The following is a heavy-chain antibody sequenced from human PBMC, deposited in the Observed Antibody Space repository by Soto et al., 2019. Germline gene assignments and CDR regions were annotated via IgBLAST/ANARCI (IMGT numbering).Heavy chain of an antibody. D-gene: IGHD1-26*01. CDR1: GFTFSIYR. J-gene: IGHJ4*02. CDR2: INSDGSST. CDR3: ARVNGSDQPFGY. V-gene: IGHV3-74*01. Sequence: EVQLVESGGGLVQPGGSLRLSCEASGFTFSIYRMYWVRQAPGKGLVWVSRINSDGSSTNNADSVKGRFTISSDNAKNTLYLQMNSLRAEDTAVYYCARVNGSDQPFGYWGQGTLVTVSS.